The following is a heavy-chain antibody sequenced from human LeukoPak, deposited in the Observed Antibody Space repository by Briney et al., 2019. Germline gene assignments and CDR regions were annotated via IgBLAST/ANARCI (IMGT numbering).Heavy chain of an antibody. CDR2: IYSSGST. CDR1: GFTVSSNY. Sequence: PGGSLRLSCAASGFTVSSNYMSWVRQAPGKGLEWVSVIYSSGSTYYTDSVKGRFTISRDSSKNTLYLQMNSLRVEDTAVYYCARDSLFGSMGYFDWSLDYWGQGTPVTVSS. D-gene: IGHD3-9*01. CDR3: ARDSLFGSMGYFDWSLDY. J-gene: IGHJ4*02. V-gene: IGHV3-53*01.